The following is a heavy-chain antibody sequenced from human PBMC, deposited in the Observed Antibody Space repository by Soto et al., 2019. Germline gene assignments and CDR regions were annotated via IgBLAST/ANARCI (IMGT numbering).Heavy chain of an antibody. CDR2: ISYDGNNK. Sequence: QVQLVESGGGVVQPGRSLRLSCAASGFTFSTYAMHWVRQAPGKGLEWVAVISYDGNNKYYADSVKGQFTISRDNSKNTVLLQMNSLRVEDTAVYYCARVASGYYPIDSWGQGTLVSVSS. CDR1: GFTFSTYA. V-gene: IGHV3-30-3*01. D-gene: IGHD3-22*01. J-gene: IGHJ4*02. CDR3: ARVASGYYPIDS.